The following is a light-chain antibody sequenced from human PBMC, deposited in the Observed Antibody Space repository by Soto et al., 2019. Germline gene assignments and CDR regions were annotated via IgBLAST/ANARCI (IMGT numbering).Light chain of an antibody. CDR3: LLFRGSPT. J-gene: IGKJ3*01. Sequence: EIVLTQSPGTLSVSPGERATLSCRASQVVVTAYIHWYQHKPGQAPRLLISGASTRASGIPDRFSGSRVGTDFTLTINRLEPEDCAVYYCLLFRGSPTFGPGSRVHI. CDR2: GAS. V-gene: IGKV3-20*01. CDR1: QVVVTAY.